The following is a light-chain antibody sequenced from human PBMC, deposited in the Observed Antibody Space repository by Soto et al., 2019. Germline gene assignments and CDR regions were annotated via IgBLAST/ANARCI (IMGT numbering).Light chain of an antibody. V-gene: IGKV3-20*01. J-gene: IGKJ4*01. Sequence: ETVLTQYPATLSSSPGERATLSCRASQNVPISHLAWYQQKPGQAPRLLIYATSSRATGIPDRVSGSGSGEDFTLTIRSLEPEGSDVYHCEQCVNLVTFGGRTRVEIK. CDR1: QNVPISH. CDR2: ATS. CDR3: EQCVNLVT.